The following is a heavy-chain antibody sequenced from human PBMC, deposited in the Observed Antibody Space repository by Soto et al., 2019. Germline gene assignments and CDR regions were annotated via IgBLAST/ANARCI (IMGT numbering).Heavy chain of an antibody. CDR3: ATEPSKYYYDSSGYSFDP. J-gene: IGHJ5*02. V-gene: IGHV1-24*01. D-gene: IGHD3-22*01. CDR1: GYTFTNFP. CDR2: FDPEDGET. Sequence: ASVKVSCKASGYTFTNFPMHWVRQAPGKGLEWMGGFDPEDGETIYAQKFQGRVTMTEDTSTDTAYMELSSLRSEDTAVYYCATEPSKYYYDSSGYSFDPWGQGTLVTVSS.